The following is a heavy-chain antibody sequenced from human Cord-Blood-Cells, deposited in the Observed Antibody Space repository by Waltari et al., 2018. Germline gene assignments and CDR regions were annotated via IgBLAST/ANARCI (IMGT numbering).Heavy chain of an antibody. J-gene: IGHJ3*02. CDR3: ARDQGSGYDAFDI. V-gene: IGHV4-59*11. Sequence: QVQLQESGPGLVKPSETLSLTCTVSGGSISSHYWSWIRQPPGKGLEWIGYIYYSGSTDYNPSLRGRVTISVDTSKDQFSLKLSSVTAADTAVYYCARDQGSGYDAFDIWGQGTMVTVSS. CDR1: GGSISSHY. CDR2: IYYSGST. D-gene: IGHD5-12*01.